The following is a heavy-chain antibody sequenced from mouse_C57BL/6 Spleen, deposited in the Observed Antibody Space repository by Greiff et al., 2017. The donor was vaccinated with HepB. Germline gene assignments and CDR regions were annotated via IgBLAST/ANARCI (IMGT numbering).Heavy chain of an antibody. CDR2: ISDGGSYT. V-gene: IGHV5-4*01. CDR3: ASYYDYDEIAY. CDR1: GFTFSSYA. J-gene: IGHJ3*01. D-gene: IGHD2-4*01. Sequence: EVQLVESGGGLVKPGGSLKLSCAASGFTFSSYAMSWVRQTPEKRLEWVATISDGGSYTYYPDNVKGRFTISRDNAKNNLYLQMSHLKSEDTAMYYCASYYDYDEIAYWGQGTLVTVSA.